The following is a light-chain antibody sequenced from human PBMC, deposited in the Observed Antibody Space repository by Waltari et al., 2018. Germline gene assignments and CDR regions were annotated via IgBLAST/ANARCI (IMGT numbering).Light chain of an antibody. CDR2: GAS. V-gene: IGKV3-15*01. CDR1: PSISSH. Sequence: EIVMTQSPATLSVSPGERATLPCRASPSISSHLAWYQQKPGQAPRLLVYGASTRATGIPARFSGSGSGTEFSLTISRLQSEDVAVYYCQQYNIWPPWTFGQGTKVEI. CDR3: QQYNIWPPWT. J-gene: IGKJ1*01.